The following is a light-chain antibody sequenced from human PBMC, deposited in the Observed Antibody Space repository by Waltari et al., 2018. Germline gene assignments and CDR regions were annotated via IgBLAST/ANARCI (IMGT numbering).Light chain of an antibody. CDR2: DVS. V-gene: IGLV2-11*01. Sequence: QSALTQPRSVYGSPGQSVTISCTGTSSDVGGYNSVSWYQQHPRKAPKLMIYDVSKRPSGVPDRFSGSKSGNTASLTISGLQAEDEADYYCCSYAGSYTVVFGGGTKLTVL. CDR1: SSDVGGYNS. J-gene: IGLJ2*01. CDR3: CSYAGSYTVV.